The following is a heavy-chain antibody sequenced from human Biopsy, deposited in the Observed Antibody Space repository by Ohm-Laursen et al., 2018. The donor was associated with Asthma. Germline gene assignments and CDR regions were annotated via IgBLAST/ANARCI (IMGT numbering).Heavy chain of an antibody. CDR3: ARQWSGNGWHDIYNWFDP. J-gene: IGHJ5*01. Sequence: SDTLSLTCSVSGASVSTPNYWAWTRQPPGKRLEGVGRVYYTGNTYYTQSLKSRLSFSVNTSRNQFSLSLRSATAADTAVYFFARQWSGNGWHDIYNWFDPWGQGTQVTVSS. V-gene: IGHV4-39*01. CDR1: GASVSTPNY. D-gene: IGHD1-1*01. CDR2: VYYTGNT.